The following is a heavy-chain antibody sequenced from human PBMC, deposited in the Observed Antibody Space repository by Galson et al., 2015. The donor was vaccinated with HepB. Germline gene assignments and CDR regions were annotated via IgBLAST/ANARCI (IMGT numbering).Heavy chain of an antibody. V-gene: IGHV3-11*06. CDR1: GFTFRDYY. CDR2: ISSSSGTYT. Sequence: SLRLSCAASGFTFRDYYMSWIRQTPGKKLEWLSYISSSSGTYTNYADSVKGRLTISRDNAENSLYLQMSSLRVEDTAVYYCARVADSHYGDHTHFDYWGRGTLVTVSS. D-gene: IGHD4-17*01. J-gene: IGHJ4*02. CDR3: ARVADSHYGDHTHFDY.